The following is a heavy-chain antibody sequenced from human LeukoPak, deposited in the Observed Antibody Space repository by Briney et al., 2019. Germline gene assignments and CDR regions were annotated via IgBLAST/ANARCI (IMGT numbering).Heavy chain of an antibody. Sequence: PSETLSLTCTVSGGSISSSSYYWGWIRQPPGKGLEWIGSIYYSGSTYYNPSLKSRVTISVDTSKNQFSLKLSSVTAADTAVYYCARDLKTTVTTWYFDLWGRGTLVTVSS. CDR1: GGSISSSSYY. CDR3: ARDLKTTVTTWYFDL. CDR2: IYYSGST. D-gene: IGHD4-17*01. V-gene: IGHV4-39*07. J-gene: IGHJ2*01.